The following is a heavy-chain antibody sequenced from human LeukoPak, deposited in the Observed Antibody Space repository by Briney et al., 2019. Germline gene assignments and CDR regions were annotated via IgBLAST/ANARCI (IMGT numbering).Heavy chain of an antibody. CDR2: MNPNSGNT. Sequence: ASVKVSCKASGYTFTRYDINWVRQATGQGLEWMGWMNPNSGNTGYAQKFQGRVTMTRNTSISTAYMELSSLRSEDTAVYYCARYYDILTGYQGWGQGTLVTVSS. CDR3: ARYYDILTGYQG. D-gene: IGHD3-9*01. V-gene: IGHV1-8*01. J-gene: IGHJ4*02. CDR1: GYTFTRYD.